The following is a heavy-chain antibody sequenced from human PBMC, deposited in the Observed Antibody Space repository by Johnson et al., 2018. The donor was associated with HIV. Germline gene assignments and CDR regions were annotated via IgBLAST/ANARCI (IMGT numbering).Heavy chain of an antibody. D-gene: IGHD3-16*01. CDR3: ARGRGALDI. CDR1: GFTFSSYA. V-gene: IGHV3-23*04. Sequence: VQLVESGGGVVQPGRSLRLSCAASGFTFSSYAMSWVRQAPGKGLEWVSAISGSGGSTYYADSVKGRFTISRDNGKNSLYLQMNSLRAEDTAVYYCARGRGALDIWGQGTVVTISS. CDR2: ISGSGGST. J-gene: IGHJ3*02.